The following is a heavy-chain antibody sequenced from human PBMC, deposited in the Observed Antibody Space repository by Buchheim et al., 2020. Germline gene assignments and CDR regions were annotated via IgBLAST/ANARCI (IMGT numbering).Heavy chain of an antibody. J-gene: IGHJ5*02. V-gene: IGHV4-61*02. CDR1: GGSISSGSYY. CDR2: IYTSGST. D-gene: IGHD3-3*01. CDR3: ARDKVRDFWSGPSWWFDP. Sequence: QVQLQESGPGLVKPSQTLSLTCTVSGGSISSGSYYWSWIRQPAGKGLEWIGRIYTSGSTNYNPSLKSRVTISVDTSKNQFSLKLSSVTAADTAVYYCARDKVRDFWSGPSWWFDPWGQGTL.